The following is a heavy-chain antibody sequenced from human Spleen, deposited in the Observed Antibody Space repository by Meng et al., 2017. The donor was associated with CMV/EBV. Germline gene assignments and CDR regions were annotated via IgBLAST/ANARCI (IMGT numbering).Heavy chain of an antibody. J-gene: IGHJ6*02. V-gene: IGHV1-69*05. D-gene: IGHD3-3*01. Sequence: SVKVSCKASGYTFTSYFMHWVRQAPGQGLEWMGGIIPIFGTANYAQKFQGRVTITTDESTSTAYMELSSLRSEDTAVYYCARSTAKNYDFWSVYGMDVWGQGTTVTVSS. CDR1: GYTFTSYF. CDR2: IIPIFGTA. CDR3: ARSTAKNYDFWSVYGMDV.